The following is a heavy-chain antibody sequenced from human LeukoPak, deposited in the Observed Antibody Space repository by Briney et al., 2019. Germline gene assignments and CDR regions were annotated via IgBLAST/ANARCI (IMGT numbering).Heavy chain of an antibody. J-gene: IGHJ4*02. CDR1: GFSFSSFW. Sequence: PGGSLRLSCAASGFSFSSFWMSWVRQAPGKGLEWVANINQDGSEKNYVDSVKGRFTISRDNSENTLYLQMDSLRAEDTAIYYCAKGIDNRGNPFDYWGQGTLVTVST. CDR2: INQDGSEK. V-gene: IGHV3-7*03. CDR3: AKGIDNRGNPFDY. D-gene: IGHD2/OR15-2a*01.